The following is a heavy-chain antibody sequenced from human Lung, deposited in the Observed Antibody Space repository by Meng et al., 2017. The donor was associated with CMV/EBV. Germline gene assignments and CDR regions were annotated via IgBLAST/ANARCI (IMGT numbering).Heavy chain of an antibody. CDR3: ARGADTPMVLPPDF. V-gene: IGHV3-66*02. J-gene: IGHJ4*02. CDR2: IYGSGTT. CDR1: GFTVSRNY. D-gene: IGHD5-18*01. Sequence: GESXKISCAASGFTVSRNYMGWVRQAPGKGLEWVSVIYGSGTTNYPDFVKGRFTISRDNSRNTVYLQMNSLRAEDTAVYFCARGADTPMVLPPDFWGQGLLVTVSS.